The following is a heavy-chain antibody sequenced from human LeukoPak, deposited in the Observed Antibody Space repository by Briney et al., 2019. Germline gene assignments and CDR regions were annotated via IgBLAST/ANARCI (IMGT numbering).Heavy chain of an antibody. V-gene: IGHV3-7*01. Sequence: GGSLRLSCAASGFTFSSYWMSWVRQAPGKGLEWVANIKQDGSEKYYVDSVKGRFTISRDNVKNSLYLQMNSPRAEDTAVYYCARSHTGDSSGYYFRYYYYMDVWGKGTTVTVSS. CDR2: IKQDGSEK. J-gene: IGHJ6*03. D-gene: IGHD3-22*01. CDR3: ARSHTGDSSGYYFRYYYYMDV. CDR1: GFTFSSYW.